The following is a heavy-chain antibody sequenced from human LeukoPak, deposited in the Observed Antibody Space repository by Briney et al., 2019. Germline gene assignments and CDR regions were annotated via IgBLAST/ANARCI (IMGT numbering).Heavy chain of an antibody. CDR2: INHSGST. CDR1: GGSFSGYY. CDR3: ARPSRGSSDTAMVRPYGGFDP. J-gene: IGHJ5*02. D-gene: IGHD5-18*01. Sequence: KPSETLSLTCAVYGGSFSGYYWSWIRQPPGKGLEWIGEINHSGSTNYNPSLKSRVTISVDTSKNQFSLQLSSVTAADTAVYYCARPSRGSSDTAMVRPYGGFDPWGQGTLVTVSS. V-gene: IGHV4-34*01.